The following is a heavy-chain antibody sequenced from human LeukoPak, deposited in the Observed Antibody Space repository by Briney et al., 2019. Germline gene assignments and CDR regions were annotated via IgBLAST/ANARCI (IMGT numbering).Heavy chain of an antibody. V-gene: IGHV3-30-3*01. CDR3: ARDTPYYYYAMDV. CDR1: GFTFSSYA. J-gene: IGHJ6*02. CDR2: ISYDGSNK. Sequence: GGSLRLSCAASGFTFSSYAMHWVRQAPGKGLEWVAVISYDGSNKYYADSVKGRFTISRDNSKNTLYLQMNSLRAEDTAVYYCARDTPYYYYAMDVWGQGTTVTVSS.